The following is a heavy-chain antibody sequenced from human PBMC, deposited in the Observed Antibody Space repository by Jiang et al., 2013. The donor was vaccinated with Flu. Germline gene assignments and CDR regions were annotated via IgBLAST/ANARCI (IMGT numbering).Heavy chain of an antibody. Sequence: INPSGGSTSYAQKFQGRVTMTXETSTSTVYMELSSLRSEDTAVYYCATVLRGGQLGYNWFDPWGQGTLVTVSS. CDR2: INPSGGST. J-gene: IGHJ5*02. V-gene: IGHV1-46*01. D-gene: IGHD6-6*01. CDR3: ATVLRGGQLGYNWFDP.